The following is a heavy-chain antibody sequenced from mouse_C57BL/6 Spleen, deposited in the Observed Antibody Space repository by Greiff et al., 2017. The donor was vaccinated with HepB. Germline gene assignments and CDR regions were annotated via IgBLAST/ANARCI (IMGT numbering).Heavy chain of an antibody. D-gene: IGHD4-1*01. J-gene: IGHJ4*01. V-gene: IGHV1-39*01. CDR1: GYSFTDYN. CDR3: ERGPYGRNWDGAMDY. Sequence: EVQLQQSGPELVKPGASVKISCKASGYSFTDYNMNWVKQSNGKSLEWIGVINPNYGTTSYNQKFKGKATLTVDQSSSTAYMQLISLTSEDSAVYYCERGPYGRNWDGAMDYWGQGTSVTVSS. CDR2: INPNYGTT.